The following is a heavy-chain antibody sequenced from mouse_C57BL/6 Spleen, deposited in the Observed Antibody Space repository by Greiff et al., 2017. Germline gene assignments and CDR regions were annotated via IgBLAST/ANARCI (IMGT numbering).Heavy chain of an antibody. D-gene: IGHD2-3*01. J-gene: IGHJ4*01. V-gene: IGHV1-15*01. Sequence: VQLQQSGAELVRPGASVTLSCKASGYTFTDYEMHWVKQTPVHGLEWIGAIDPETGGTAYNQKFKGKAILTADKSSSTAYMELRSLTSEDSAVYYCTRSGDGYYDYAMDYWGQGTSVTVSS. CDR1: GYTFTDYE. CDR2: IDPETGGT. CDR3: TRSGDGYYDYAMDY.